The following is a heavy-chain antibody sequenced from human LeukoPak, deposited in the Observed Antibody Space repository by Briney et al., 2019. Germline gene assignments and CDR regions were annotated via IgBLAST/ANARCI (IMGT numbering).Heavy chain of an antibody. J-gene: IGHJ4*02. D-gene: IGHD3-10*01. CDR2: IYYSGST. Sequence: SETLSLTCTVSGGSISSGSYYWGWIRQPPGKGLEWIGNIYYSGSTSYNPSLKSRVTISVDTSKNQFSLKLSSVTAADTAVYYCARRHFGSALRDCWGQGTLVTVSS. CDR3: ARRHFGSALRDC. CDR1: GGSISSGSYY. V-gene: IGHV4-39*01.